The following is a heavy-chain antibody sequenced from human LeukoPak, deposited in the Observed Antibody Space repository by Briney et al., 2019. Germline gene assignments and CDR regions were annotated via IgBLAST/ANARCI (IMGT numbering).Heavy chain of an antibody. J-gene: IGHJ4*02. CDR1: GGSISSYY. CDR2: INHSGST. CDR3: ARAGNMGSGWYRDY. D-gene: IGHD6-19*01. V-gene: IGHV4-34*01. Sequence: PSETLSLTCTVSGGSISSYYWSWIRQPPGKGLEWIGEINHSGSTNYNPSLKSRVTISVDTSKNQFSLKLSSVTAADTAVYYCARAGNMGSGWYRDYWGQGTLVTVSS.